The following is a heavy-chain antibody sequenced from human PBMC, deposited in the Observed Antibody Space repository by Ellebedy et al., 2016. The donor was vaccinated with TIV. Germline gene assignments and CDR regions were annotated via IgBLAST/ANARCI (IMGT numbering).Heavy chain of an antibody. CDR2: IYFSGTT. J-gene: IGHJ3*02. V-gene: IGHV4-38-2*02. CDR1: GYSISSGYY. D-gene: IGHD1-1*01. CDR3: ARGPVLYNFDAFDI. Sequence: GSLRLSCTVSGYSISSGYYWGWIRQPPGEGLEWLASIYFSGTTYYTPSLKSRVTISADTSKNQFSLKVTSVTAPDTAVYYCARGPVLYNFDAFDIWGQGTMVTVSS.